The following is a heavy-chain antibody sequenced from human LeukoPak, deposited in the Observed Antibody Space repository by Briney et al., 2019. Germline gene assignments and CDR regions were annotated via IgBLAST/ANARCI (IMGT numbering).Heavy chain of an antibody. CDR2: INHSGST. CDR1: GGSFSGYY. D-gene: IGHD2/OR15-2a*01. CDR3: AQAPFSPGAFDI. V-gene: IGHV4-34*01. Sequence: SETLSLTCAVYGGSFSGYYWSWIRQPPGKGLEWIGEINHSGSTNYNPSLKSRVTISVDTSKNQFSLKLSSVTAADTAVYYCAQAPFSPGAFDIWGQGTMVTVSS. J-gene: IGHJ3*02.